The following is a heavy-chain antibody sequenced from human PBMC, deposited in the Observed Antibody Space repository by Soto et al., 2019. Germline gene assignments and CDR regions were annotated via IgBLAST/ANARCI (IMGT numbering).Heavy chain of an antibody. J-gene: IGHJ6*02. V-gene: IGHV4-59*01. CDR2: IYYSGST. Sequence: ETLSLTCTVSGGSISSYYWSWIRQPPGKGLEWIGYIYYSGSTNYNPSLKSRVTISVDTSKNQFSLKLSSVTAADTAVYYCARGRGSHYEYYYGMDVWGQGTTVTSP. CDR3: ARGRGSHYEYYYGMDV. CDR1: GGSISSYY. D-gene: IGHD1-26*01.